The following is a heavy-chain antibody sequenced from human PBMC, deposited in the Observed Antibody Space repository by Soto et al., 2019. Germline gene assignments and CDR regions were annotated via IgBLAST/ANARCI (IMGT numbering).Heavy chain of an antibody. D-gene: IGHD2-15*01. CDR2: IYHSVST. J-gene: IGHJ4*02. V-gene: IGHV4-30-2*01. CDR1: GGSISSGGYS. CDR3: ARGPPLLY. Sequence: SETLSLTCAFSGGSISSGGYSWSWIRQPPGKGLEWIGYIYHSVSTYYNPSLKSRVTISVDRSKNQFSLKLSSVTAADTAVYYCARGPPLLYWGQGTLVTVSS.